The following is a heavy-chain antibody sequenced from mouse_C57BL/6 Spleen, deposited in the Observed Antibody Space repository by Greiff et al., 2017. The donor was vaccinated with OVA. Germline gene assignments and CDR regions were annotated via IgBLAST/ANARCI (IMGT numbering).Heavy chain of an antibody. J-gene: IGHJ4*01. CDR2: ISSGGDYI. D-gene: IGHD4-1*01. Sequence: EVMLVESGEGLVKPGGSLKLSCAASGFTFSSYAMSWVRQTPEKRLEWVAYISSGGDYIYYADTVKGRFTISRDNARNTLYLQMSSLKSEDTAMYYCTRAGTGPYAMDYWGQGTSVTVSS. V-gene: IGHV5-9-1*02. CDR3: TRAGTGPYAMDY. CDR1: GFTFSSYA.